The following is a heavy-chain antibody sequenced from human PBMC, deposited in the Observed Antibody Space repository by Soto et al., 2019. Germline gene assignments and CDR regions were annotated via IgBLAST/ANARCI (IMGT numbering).Heavy chain of an antibody. CDR2: MHHSGSI. CDR1: GDSISNNKW. Sequence: QVQLQESGPGLVKPSGTLSLTCSVFGDSISNNKWWSWVRQPPVQGLEWIGEMHHSGSINYNASLKRRSNISADKSRNQFSLQLTSATAADTALYFCAMHGNITLGSQYLESWGPGTLVTVSS. CDR3: AMHGNITLGSQYLES. J-gene: IGHJ4*02. D-gene: IGHD1-20*01. V-gene: IGHV4-4*02.